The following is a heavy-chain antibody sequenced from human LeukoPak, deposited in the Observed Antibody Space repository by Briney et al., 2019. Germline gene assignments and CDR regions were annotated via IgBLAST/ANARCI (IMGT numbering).Heavy chain of an antibody. CDR3: ARSRLHPIIFDY. D-gene: IGHD5-24*01. J-gene: IGHJ4*02. CDR1: GGSFSGYY. V-gene: IGHV4-34*01. Sequence: ETLSLACAVYGGSFSGYYWSWIRQPPGKGLEWIGEINHSGSTNFNPSLKSRVTISVDTSKNQFSLNLSSMTAADTAVYYCARSRLHPIIFDYWGQGALVTVSS. CDR2: INHSGST.